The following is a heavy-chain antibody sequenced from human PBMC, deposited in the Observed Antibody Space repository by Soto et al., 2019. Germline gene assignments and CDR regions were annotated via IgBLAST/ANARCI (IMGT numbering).Heavy chain of an antibody. Sequence: TLSLTCSVSGGSINSAGYYWTWIRQHPGKGLEWIGHIYYSGSTYYNPSLKSRVTISVDTSKNQFSLKLTSVTAADTAVYYCARVYYSSGRSLDYWGQGTLVTVSS. CDR3: ARVYYSSGRSLDY. CDR2: IYYSGST. V-gene: IGHV4-31*03. D-gene: IGHD3-10*01. CDR1: GGSINSAGYY. J-gene: IGHJ4*02.